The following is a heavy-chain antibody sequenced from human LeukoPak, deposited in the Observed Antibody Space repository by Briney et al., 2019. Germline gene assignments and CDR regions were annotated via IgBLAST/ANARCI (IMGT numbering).Heavy chain of an antibody. J-gene: IGHJ4*02. CDR1: GFTFGDYA. CDR3: TRDPGDDYYDSSGYYYVDY. D-gene: IGHD3-22*01. CDR2: IRGKAYGGTT. V-gene: IGHV3-49*03. Sequence: GGSLRLSCTASGFTFGDYAMSWFRQAPGKGLEWVGFIRGKAYGGTTEYAASVKGRFTISRDDSKSIAYLQMNSLKTEDTAVYYCTRDPGDDYYDSSGYYYVDYWGQGTLVTVSS.